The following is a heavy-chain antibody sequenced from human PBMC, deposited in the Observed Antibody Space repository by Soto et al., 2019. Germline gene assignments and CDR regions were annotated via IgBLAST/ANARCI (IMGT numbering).Heavy chain of an antibody. CDR1: GFTFSSYG. CDR2: ISYDGSNK. CDR3: AKDRAYDSSGYPWFDP. V-gene: IGHV3-30*18. J-gene: IGHJ5*02. Sequence: GGSLRLSCAASGFTFSSYGMHWVRQAPGKGLEWVAVISYDGSNKYYADSVKGRFTISRDNSKNTLYLQMNSLRAEDTAVYYCAKDRAYDSSGYPWFDPWGQGTLVTVSS. D-gene: IGHD3-22*01.